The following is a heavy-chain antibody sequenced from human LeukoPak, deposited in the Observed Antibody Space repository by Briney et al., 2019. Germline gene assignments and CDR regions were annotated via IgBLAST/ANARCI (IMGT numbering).Heavy chain of an antibody. V-gene: IGHV5-10-1*01. J-gene: IGHJ4*02. D-gene: IGHD3-22*01. CDR1: GYIFTSYW. CDR3: ARHYYYDSSTVEY. Sequence: GESLKISCKGSGYIFTSYWITWVRQMPGKGLEWMGRIDPSDSYTKYSPSFEGHVTLSADTSISTAYLQWSSLKASDTAMYYCARHYYYDSSTVEYWGQGTLVTVSS. CDR2: IDPSDSYT.